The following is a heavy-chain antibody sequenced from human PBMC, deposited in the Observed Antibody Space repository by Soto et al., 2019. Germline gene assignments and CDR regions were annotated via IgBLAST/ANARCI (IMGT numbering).Heavy chain of an antibody. CDR1: GYTFTSYD. D-gene: IGHD1-1*01. J-gene: IGHJ6*03. V-gene: IGHV1-8*01. CDR3: AGGPGTAALYYYYYMDV. Sequence: QVQLVQSGAEVKKPGASVKVSCKASGYTFTSYDINWVRQATGQGLEWMGWMNPNSGNSGYAQKFQGRVTMTRNTSISTAYMGLSSLGSEDTAVYYCAGGPGTAALYYYYYMDVWCKGTTVTVSS. CDR2: MNPNSGNS.